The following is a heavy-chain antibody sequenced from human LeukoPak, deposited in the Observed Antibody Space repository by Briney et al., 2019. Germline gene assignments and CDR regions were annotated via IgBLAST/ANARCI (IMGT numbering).Heavy chain of an antibody. D-gene: IGHD5-12*01. CDR1: GNTFTGYY. CDR2: INPNSGGT. V-gene: IGHV1-2*02. J-gene: IGHJ4*02. CDR3: ARVGVWYSGYGPIDY. Sequence: GASVKVSCKASGNTFTGYYMHWVRQAPGQGLEWMGWINPNSGGTNYAQKFQGRVTMTRDTSISTAYMELSRLRSDGTAVYYCARVGVWYSGYGPIDYWGQGTLVTVSS.